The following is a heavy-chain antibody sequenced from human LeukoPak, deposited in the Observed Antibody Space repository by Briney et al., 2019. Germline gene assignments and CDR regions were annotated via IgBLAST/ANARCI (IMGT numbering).Heavy chain of an antibody. CDR2: ISSSSSYI. Sequence: GSLRLSCAASGFTFSSYSMNWVRQAPGKGLEWVSSISSSSSYIYYADSVKGRFTISRDNAKNSLYLQMNSLRAEDTAVYYCARAAIAAARIYYYMDVWGKGTTVTVSS. CDR1: GFTFSSYS. D-gene: IGHD6-13*01. V-gene: IGHV3-21*01. CDR3: ARAAIAAARIYYYMDV. J-gene: IGHJ6*03.